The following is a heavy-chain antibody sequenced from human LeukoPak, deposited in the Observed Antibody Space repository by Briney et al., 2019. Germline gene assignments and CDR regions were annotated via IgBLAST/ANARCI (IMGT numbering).Heavy chain of an antibody. CDR1: GFTFSSYA. CDR2: ISGSGSST. D-gene: IGHD4-17*01. CDR3: ARSDYGDGGDFDY. V-gene: IGHV3-23*01. J-gene: IGHJ4*02. Sequence: GGSLRLSCAASGFTFSSYAMSWVRQAPGKGLEWVSAISGSGSSTYYADSVKGRFTISRDNSKNTLYLQMNSLRAEDTAVYYCARSDYGDGGDFDYWGQGTLVTVSS.